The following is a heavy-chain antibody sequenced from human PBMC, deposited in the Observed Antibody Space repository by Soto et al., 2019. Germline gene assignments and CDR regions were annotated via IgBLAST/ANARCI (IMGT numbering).Heavy chain of an antibody. Sequence: GESLKISCKGSGYSFTTYWIGWVRQMPGKGLEWMGIINPRDSDTRYSPSFQGQVTISADKSINTAYLQWSSLKASDTAMYYCARPGSSSSAYWGQGTLVTVSS. CDR1: GYSFTTYW. CDR3: ARPGSSSSAY. CDR2: INPRDSDT. D-gene: IGHD6-6*01. J-gene: IGHJ4*02. V-gene: IGHV5-51*01.